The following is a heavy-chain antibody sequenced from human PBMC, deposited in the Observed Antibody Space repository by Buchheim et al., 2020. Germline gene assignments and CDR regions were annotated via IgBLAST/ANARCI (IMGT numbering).Heavy chain of an antibody. V-gene: IGHV3-30*18. Sequence: QVQLVESGGGVVQPGRSLRLSCAASGLTFSSYGMHWVRQAPGKGLEWVAVISYDGSNKYYADSVKGRFTISRDNSKNTLYLQMNSLRAEDTAVYYCAKQEREWCMLFWGQGTL. CDR1: GLTFSSYG. J-gene: IGHJ4*02. D-gene: IGHD2-8*01. CDR2: ISYDGSNK. CDR3: AKQEREWCMLF.